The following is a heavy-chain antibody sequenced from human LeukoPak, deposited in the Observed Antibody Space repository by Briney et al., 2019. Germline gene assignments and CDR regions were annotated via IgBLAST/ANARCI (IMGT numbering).Heavy chain of an antibody. CDR3: ARDSLTLRGVDYYYMDV. Sequence: ASVKVSCKASGYTFTSYGISWVRQAPGQGLEWMGRINPNSGGTNYAQKFQGRVTMTRDTSVTTGYMELTRLRSDDTAVYFCARDSLTLRGVDYYYMDVWGKGTTVTVSS. V-gene: IGHV1-2*06. CDR1: GYTFTSYG. CDR2: INPNSGGT. D-gene: IGHD3-10*01. J-gene: IGHJ6*03.